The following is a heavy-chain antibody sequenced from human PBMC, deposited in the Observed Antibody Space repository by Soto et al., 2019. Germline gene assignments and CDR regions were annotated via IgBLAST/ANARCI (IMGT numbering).Heavy chain of an antibody. J-gene: IGHJ5*02. V-gene: IGHV4-30-4*01. Sequence: SETLSLTCTVSGGSISSGDYYWSWIRQPPGKGLEWIGYIYYSGSTYYNPSLKSRVTISVDTSKNQFSLKLSSVTAADTAVYYCARDEKVTGTTLSWFDPWGQGTLVTVSS. D-gene: IGHD1-7*01. CDR1: GGSISSGDYY. CDR3: ARDEKVTGTTLSWFDP. CDR2: IYYSGST.